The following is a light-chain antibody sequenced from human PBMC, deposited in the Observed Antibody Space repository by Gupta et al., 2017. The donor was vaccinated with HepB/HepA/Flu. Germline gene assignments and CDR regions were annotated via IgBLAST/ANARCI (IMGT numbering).Light chain of an antibody. J-gene: IGLJ1*01. V-gene: IGLV1-40*01. CDR1: GSNIGAGYD. CDR2: GNS. Sequence: QSVLTQPPSVSGAPGQRVTISCTGSGSNIGAGYDVHWYQQLPGTAPKLLIYGNSNRPSGVPDRFSSSKSGTSASLAITGLQAEDEADYYCQSYDSSLSALYVFGTGTKVTVL. CDR3: QSYDSSLSALYV.